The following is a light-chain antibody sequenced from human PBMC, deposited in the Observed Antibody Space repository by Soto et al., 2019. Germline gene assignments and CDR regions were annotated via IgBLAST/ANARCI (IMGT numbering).Light chain of an antibody. V-gene: IGLV9-49*01. CDR3: GADHGSGSNFVLV. Sequence: QSALTQPPSASASLGASVTLTCTLSSGYSNYKVDWYQQRPGKGPRFVMRVGTGGIVGSKGDGIPDRFSVLGSGLNRYLTIKNIQEEDESDYHCGADHGSGSNFVLVFGGGTKLTVL. CDR1: SGYSNYK. J-gene: IGLJ2*01. CDR2: VGTGGIVG.